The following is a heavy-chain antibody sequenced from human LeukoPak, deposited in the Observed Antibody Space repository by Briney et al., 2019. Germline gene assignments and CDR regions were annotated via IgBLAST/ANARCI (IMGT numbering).Heavy chain of an antibody. CDR1: GFTFSDYA. V-gene: IGHV3-23*01. Sequence: GGSLRLSCAASGFTFSDYAMGWVRQAPGKGLEWVSVIRSSGDTTYYADFVKGRFTISRDNSKNTLYLQMNSLRAEDTAVYYCAKGYYASGSSLSAFDYWGQGTLVTVSS. CDR2: IRSSGDTT. D-gene: IGHD3-10*01. CDR3: AKGYYASGSSLSAFDY. J-gene: IGHJ4*02.